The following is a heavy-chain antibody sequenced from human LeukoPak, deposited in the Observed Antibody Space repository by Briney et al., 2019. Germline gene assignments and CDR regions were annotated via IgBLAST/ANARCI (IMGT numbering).Heavy chain of an antibody. D-gene: IGHD1-14*01. J-gene: IGHJ6*03. CDR2: INPNSGGT. Sequence: ASVKVSCKASGYTFTSYYMHWVRQAPGQGLKWMGWINPNSGGTNYAQKFQGRVTMTRDTSISTAYMELSRLRSDDTAVYYCARDWYTGPHYYYYYMDVWGKGTTVTVSS. V-gene: IGHV1-2*02. CDR1: GYTFTSYY. CDR3: ARDWYTGPHYYYYYMDV.